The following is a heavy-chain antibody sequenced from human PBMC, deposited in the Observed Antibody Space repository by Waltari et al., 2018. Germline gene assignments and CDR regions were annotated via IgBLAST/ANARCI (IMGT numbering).Heavy chain of an antibody. CDR3: ARADRTLIWGGAE. Sequence: QVQLVQSGAEVKKPGASVKVSCKASGYTFTDFYMHWVRQAPGQGLECMGIVNPNGGSTTYAQKLQDRVTMTSDTSTCTCYMELSSLRSEDTAVYYCARADRTLIWGGAEWGQGTLVTVSS. D-gene: IGHD3-16*01. CDR2: VNPNGGST. CDR1: GYTFTDFY. J-gene: IGHJ4*02. V-gene: IGHV1-46*04.